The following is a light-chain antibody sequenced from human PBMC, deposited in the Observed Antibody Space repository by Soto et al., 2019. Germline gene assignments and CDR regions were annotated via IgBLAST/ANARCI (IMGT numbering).Light chain of an antibody. J-gene: IGLJ3*02. Sequence: QSVLTQPPSVSGAPGQRVTISCTGSSSNIGAGYDVHWYHQLPGTAPKLLIYGNSNRPSGVPDRFSGSKSGTSASLAITGLQAEDEADYYCQSYYSSLSGWVFGGGTKLTVL. V-gene: IGLV1-40*01. CDR1: SSNIGAGYD. CDR2: GNS. CDR3: QSYYSSLSGWV.